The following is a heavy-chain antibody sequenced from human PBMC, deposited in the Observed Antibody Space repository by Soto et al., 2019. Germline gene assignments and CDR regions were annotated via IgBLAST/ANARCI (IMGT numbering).Heavy chain of an antibody. Sequence: GGSLRLSWAASRFIFGNAWVSWVRPAPRRGMGWVGRIKSKTDGGTTAYAAPVKGRFHISRDDSKNTLYLQMNSLKTEVTAVYYCTTTLYCSITSRVSWGYWGQGTLVTVSS. CDR1: RFIFGNAW. CDR3: TTTLYCSITSRVSWGY. J-gene: IGHJ4*02. V-gene: IGHV3-15*01. CDR2: IKSKTDGGTT. D-gene: IGHD2-2*01.